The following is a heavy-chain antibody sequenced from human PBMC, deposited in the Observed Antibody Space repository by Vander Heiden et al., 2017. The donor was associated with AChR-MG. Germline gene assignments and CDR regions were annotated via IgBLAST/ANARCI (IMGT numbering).Heavy chain of an antibody. CDR3: AKDPVGFGEFVLGWFDP. CDR1: GFTFSTYA. D-gene: IGHD3-10*01. V-gene: IGHV3-23*01. CDR2: ISGSGGST. J-gene: IGHJ5*02. Sequence: EVQLLESGGGLVQPGGSLRPSCAASGFTFSTYATSWVRQAPGKGLGWVSAISGSGGSTYYADSVKGRFTISRDNSKNTLYLQMNSLRAEDTAVYYCAKDPVGFGEFVLGWFDPWGQGTLVTVSS.